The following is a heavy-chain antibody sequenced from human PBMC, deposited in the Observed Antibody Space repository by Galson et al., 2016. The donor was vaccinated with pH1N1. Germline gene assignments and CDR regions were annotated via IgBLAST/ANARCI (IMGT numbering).Heavy chain of an antibody. V-gene: IGHV3-7*01. CDR2: IKQDGSEK. D-gene: IGHD3-16*01. CDR3: ARPLFSSYGLAGNI. Sequence: SLRLSCAASGFTFSTYWMHWVRQAPGKGLEWVANIKQDGSEKYYVDSVKGRFTISRDNAKSSPYLQMISLRAEDTAVYYCARPLFSSYGLAGNIWGRGIPVAVSS. J-gene: IGHJ4*02. CDR1: GFTFSTYW.